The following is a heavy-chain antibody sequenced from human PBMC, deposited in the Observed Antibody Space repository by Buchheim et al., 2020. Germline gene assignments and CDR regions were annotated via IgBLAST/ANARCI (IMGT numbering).Heavy chain of an antibody. V-gene: IGHV3-23*01. D-gene: IGHD1-26*01. CDR2: ISTSGGST. J-gene: IGHJ4*02. CDR3: AKKVGATPSHFDY. Sequence: EVQPLESGGGLVQPGGSLRLSCAASGFTFSNYAMSWVRQAPGKGLEWVSGISTSGGSTYYVDSVKGRFTISRDNSTSTLYLQMNSLRAEDTAVYYCAKKVGATPSHFDYWGQGTL. CDR1: GFTFSNYA.